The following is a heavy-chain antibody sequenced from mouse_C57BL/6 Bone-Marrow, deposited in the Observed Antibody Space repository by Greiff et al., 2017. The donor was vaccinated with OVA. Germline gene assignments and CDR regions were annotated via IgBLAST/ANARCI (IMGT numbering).Heavy chain of an antibody. D-gene: IGHD2-4*01. CDR3: ATMITAWFAY. J-gene: IGHJ3*01. Sequence: EVKLVEPGGDLVKPGGSLKLSCAASGFTFSSYGMSWVRQTPDKRLEWVATISSGGSYTYYPDSVKGRFTISRDNAKNTLYLQMSSEKSEEKAMYNCATMITAWFAYWGRGTLVTVSA. V-gene: IGHV5-6*02. CDR1: GFTFSSYG. CDR2: ISSGGSYT.